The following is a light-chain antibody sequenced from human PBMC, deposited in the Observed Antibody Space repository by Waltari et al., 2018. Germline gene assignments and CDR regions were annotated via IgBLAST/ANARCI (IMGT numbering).Light chain of an antibody. CDR2: EAS. Sequence: EVVLTQSPATLSLSLWESATLSCRASQSVYNFLAWYQQKPGQAPRLLIYEASQRATGIPARFSGSGSGTDFTLTISNLEPEDVAVYYCQQRANWPPLTFGGGTKVEIK. V-gene: IGKV3-11*01. CDR3: QQRANWPPLT. J-gene: IGKJ4*01. CDR1: QSVYNF.